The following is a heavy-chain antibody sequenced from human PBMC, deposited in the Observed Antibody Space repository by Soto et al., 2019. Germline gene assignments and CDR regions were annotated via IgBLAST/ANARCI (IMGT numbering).Heavy chain of an antibody. Sequence: QVQLQQWGAGLLKPSETLSLTCAVYGGSFSGYYWSWIRQPPGKGLGWIGEINHSGSTNYNPSLKRRVARSVDTSENQCSRKLGSRPAADTAVYYCARGRGYSYGYWFDPWGQGTLVTVSS. V-gene: IGHV4-34*01. J-gene: IGHJ5*02. D-gene: IGHD5-18*01. CDR3: ARGRGYSYGYWFDP. CDR1: GGSFSGYY. CDR2: INHSGST.